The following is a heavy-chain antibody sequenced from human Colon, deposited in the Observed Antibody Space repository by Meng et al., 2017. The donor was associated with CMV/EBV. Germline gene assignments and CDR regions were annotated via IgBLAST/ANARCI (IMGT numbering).Heavy chain of an antibody. Sequence: GGSLRLSCAASGFIFSDYGFHWVRQAPGKGLEWVALISNDATIKYFADSVKGRFTISRDNSNNTMYLHMNSLRAGDTAVYYCVRGRYYGVAFGGASFFDYWGQGTLVTVSS. J-gene: IGHJ4*02. CDR2: ISNDATIK. CDR3: VRGRYYGVAFGGASFFDY. CDR1: GFIFSDYG. V-gene: IGHV3-30*03. D-gene: IGHD3-16*01.